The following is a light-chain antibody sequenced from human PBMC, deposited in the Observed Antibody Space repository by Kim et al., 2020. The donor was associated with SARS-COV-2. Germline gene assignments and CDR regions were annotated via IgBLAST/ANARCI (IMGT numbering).Light chain of an antibody. V-gene: IGKV1-13*02. CDR3: QQFNTYPLT. CDR1: QGISSA. CDR2: DAS. J-gene: IGKJ4*01. Sequence: GDRVTITCRASQGISSALAWYQQKPGKAPNLLIFDASNLESGVPSRFSGSGSGTDFTLTISSLQPEDFATYFCQQFNTYPLTFGGGTKVDI.